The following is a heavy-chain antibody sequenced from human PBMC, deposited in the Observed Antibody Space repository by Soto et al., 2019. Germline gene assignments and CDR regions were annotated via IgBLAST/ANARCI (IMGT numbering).Heavy chain of an antibody. Sequence: SVKVSCKASGGTFSSYAISWVRQAPGQVLEWMGGIIPIFGTANYAQKFRGRVTITADKSTSTAYVELSSLKAEDTAVYYCARYRPDYDFWSDQYYYYGMDVWGQGTTVTVS. J-gene: IGHJ6*02. CDR3: ARYRPDYDFWSDQYYYYGMDV. V-gene: IGHV1-69*06. CDR1: GGTFSSYA. CDR2: IIPIFGTA. D-gene: IGHD3-3*01.